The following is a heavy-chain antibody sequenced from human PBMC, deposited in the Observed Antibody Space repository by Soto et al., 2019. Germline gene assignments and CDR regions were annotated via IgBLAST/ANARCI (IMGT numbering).Heavy chain of an antibody. D-gene: IGHD3-10*01. CDR2: IYYSGST. V-gene: IGHV4-31*03. CDR3: ARVYGGWFDP. CDR1: GGSISSGGYY. J-gene: IGHJ5*02. Sequence: SETLSLTCTVSGGSISSGGYYWSWIRQHPGKGLEWIGYIYYSGSTYYNPSLKSRVTISVDTSKNQFSLKLSSVTAADTAGYYCARVYGGWFDPWGQGTLVTVSS.